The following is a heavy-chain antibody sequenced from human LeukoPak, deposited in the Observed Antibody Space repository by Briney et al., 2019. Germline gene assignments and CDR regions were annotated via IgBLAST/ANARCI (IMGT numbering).Heavy chain of an antibody. CDR3: AKDLEWELPYYYYMDV. J-gene: IGHJ6*03. V-gene: IGHV3-23*01. CDR2: IFPSGGEI. D-gene: IGHD1-26*01. CDR1: GFTFSTFA. Sequence: GGSLRLSCAASGFTFSTFAMIWVRQPPGKGLEWVSSIFPSGGEIHYADSVRGRFTISRDNSKSTLSLQMNSLRADDTAIYYCAKDLEWELPYYYYMDVWGEGTTVTVSS.